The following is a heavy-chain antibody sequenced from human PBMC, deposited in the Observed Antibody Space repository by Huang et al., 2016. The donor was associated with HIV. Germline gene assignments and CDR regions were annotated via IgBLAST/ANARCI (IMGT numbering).Heavy chain of an antibody. CDR2: ISSRGTTV. CDR3: ARHYNNYIDYFDY. Sequence: QVQLVESGGDLVKPGKSLRLSCEVSGFTFSDYYMSWIRQAPWKGLEWVSEISSRGTTVSYAESVKGRFTISRDNTKNSLYLQMNSLRAEDTAVYYCARHYNNYIDYFDYWGQGTLVTVSS. CDR1: GFTFSDYY. V-gene: IGHV3-11*04. D-gene: IGHD4-4*01. J-gene: IGHJ4*02.